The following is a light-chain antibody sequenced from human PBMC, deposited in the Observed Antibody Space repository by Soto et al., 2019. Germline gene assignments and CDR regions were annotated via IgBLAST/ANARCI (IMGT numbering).Light chain of an antibody. V-gene: IGKV3-20*01. CDR2: GAS. Sequence: IVLTQSPGTLSLSPGERATLSFRASQSVSSNLAWYQQKPGQAPRLLIYGASSRATGIPDRFSGSGSGTDFTLTISRLEPEDFAVYYCQQYGSSLRGTFGQGTKVDIK. CDR1: QSVSSN. CDR3: QQYGSSLRGT. J-gene: IGKJ1*01.